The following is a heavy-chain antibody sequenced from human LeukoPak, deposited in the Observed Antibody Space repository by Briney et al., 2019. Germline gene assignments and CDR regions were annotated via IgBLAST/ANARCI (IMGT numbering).Heavy chain of an antibody. CDR3: AKDRGYSGYDYPLDY. V-gene: IGHV3-33*06. CDR2: ILSDGSQE. Sequence: GGSLRLSCAASGFTFSNYGMHWVRQAPGKGLEWVAVILSDGSQEFYADAVKGRITISRDNSKNTLYLQMNSLRAEDTAVYYCAKDRGYSGYDYPLDYWGQGTLVTVSS. J-gene: IGHJ4*02. D-gene: IGHD5-12*01. CDR1: GFTFSNYG.